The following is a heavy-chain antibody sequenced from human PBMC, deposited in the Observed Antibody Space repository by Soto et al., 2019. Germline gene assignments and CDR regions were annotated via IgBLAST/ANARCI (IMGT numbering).Heavy chain of an antibody. J-gene: IGHJ4*02. CDR3: ARARDGYNFLYEPT. V-gene: IGHV3-53*01. CDR1: GFTVSNNY. CDR2: SYSCGST. D-gene: IGHD5-12*01. Sequence: GSLRLSCVASGFTVSNNYMSWVRQAPGKGLEWVSVSYSCGSTDYADSVKGRFTISRDNSKNTLYLQMNSLRADDTAVYYCARARDGYNFLYEPTWGQGTLVTVPS.